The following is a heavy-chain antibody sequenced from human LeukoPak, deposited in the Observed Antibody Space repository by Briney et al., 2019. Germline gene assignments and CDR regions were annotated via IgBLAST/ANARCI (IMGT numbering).Heavy chain of an antibody. CDR1: RFTFSSYA. V-gene: IGHV3-23*01. CDR2: LSASGLST. J-gene: IGHJ5*02. D-gene: IGHD3-22*01. CDR3: ARGPYYYDSSGGDWFDP. Sequence: GGSLRLSCVASRFTFSSYAMSWVRQAPGKGLEWVSALSASGLSTYYADSVKGRFTISRDNAKNSLYLQMNSLRAEDTAVYYCARGPYYYDSSGGDWFDPWGQGTLVTVSS.